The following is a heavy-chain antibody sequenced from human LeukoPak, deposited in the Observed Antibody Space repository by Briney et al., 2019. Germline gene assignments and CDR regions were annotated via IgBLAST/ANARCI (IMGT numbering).Heavy chain of an antibody. CDR2: IIPIFGTA. CDR1: GGTFSSYA. Sequence: SVKVSCKASGGTFSSYAISWVRQAPGQGLEWMGRIIPIFGTANYAQKFQGRVTITTDESTSTAYMELSSLGSEDTAVYYCARIEYSSSWYYFDYWGQGTLVTVSS. J-gene: IGHJ4*02. D-gene: IGHD6-13*01. CDR3: ARIEYSSSWYYFDY. V-gene: IGHV1-69*05.